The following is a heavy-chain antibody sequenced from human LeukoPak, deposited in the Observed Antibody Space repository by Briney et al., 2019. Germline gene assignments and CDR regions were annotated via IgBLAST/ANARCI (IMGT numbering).Heavy chain of an antibody. D-gene: IGHD6-19*01. V-gene: IGHV4-59*01. J-gene: IGHJ3*02. Sequence: SETLSLTCTVSGGSISSYYWGWIRQPPGKGLEYIGYIYYSGSTNYNPSLKSRVTISVDTSKNQFSLKLSSVTDADTAVYYCSRGSGSSGWYLGAFDIWGQGTMVTVSS. CDR1: GGSISSYY. CDR2: IYYSGST. CDR3: SRGSGSSGWYLGAFDI.